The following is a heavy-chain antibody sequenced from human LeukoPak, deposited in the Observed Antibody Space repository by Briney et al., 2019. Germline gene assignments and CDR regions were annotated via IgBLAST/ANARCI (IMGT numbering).Heavy chain of an antibody. CDR1: GYTFTSYG. Sequence: ASVKVSCKASGYTFTSYGISWVRQAPGQGLGWMGWISAYNGNTHYAQKLQGRVTMTTDTSTSTVYMELRSLRSDDTAVYYCARDRPSGSYFSYYYYYMDVWGKGTTVTVSS. CDR3: ARDRPSGSYFSYYYYYMDV. J-gene: IGHJ6*03. CDR2: ISAYNGNT. V-gene: IGHV1-18*01. D-gene: IGHD1-26*01.